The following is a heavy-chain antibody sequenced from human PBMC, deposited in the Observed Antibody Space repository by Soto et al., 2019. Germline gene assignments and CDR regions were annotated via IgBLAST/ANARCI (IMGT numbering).Heavy chain of an antibody. D-gene: IGHD5-18*01. CDR2: FDPEDGET. J-gene: IGHJ4*02. CDR1: EYTLKDLF. Sequence: QVQLVQSGAEVKRPGASVKVSCKVSEYTLKDLFVHWVRQAPGEGLEWMGGFDPEDGETIYARKFLGRVTMTEDTSTDTAYMELRSLRSDDTAMYYCATGTWGYSRLVFDYWGQGTLVTVSS. CDR3: ATGTWGYSRLVFDY. V-gene: IGHV1-24*01.